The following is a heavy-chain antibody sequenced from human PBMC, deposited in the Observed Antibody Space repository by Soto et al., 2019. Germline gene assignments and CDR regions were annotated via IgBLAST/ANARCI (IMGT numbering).Heavy chain of an antibody. Sequence: PGGSLGLSCAASGFSFSSYGMHWVRQAPGKGLEWVAVIWYDGSNKYYADSVKGRFTISRDNSKNTLYLQMNSLRAEDTAVYYCARLPITFGGVIVNPYYYYYYMDVWGKGTTVTVSS. CDR3: ARLPITFGGVIVNPYYYYYYMDV. CDR2: IWYDGSNK. J-gene: IGHJ6*03. D-gene: IGHD3-16*02. CDR1: GFSFSSYG. V-gene: IGHV3-33*01.